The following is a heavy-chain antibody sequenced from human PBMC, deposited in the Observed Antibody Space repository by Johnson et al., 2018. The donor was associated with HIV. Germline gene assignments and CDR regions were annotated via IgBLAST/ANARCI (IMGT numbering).Heavy chain of an antibody. CDR2: ISYDGSDK. J-gene: IGHJ3*02. CDR1: GFTFSSYA. V-gene: IGHV3-30*04. D-gene: IGHD7-27*01. CDR3: AKDRNWGRLFDGFDI. Sequence: QVQLVESGGGVVRPGGSLRLSCAASGFTFSSYAMHWVRQAPAKGLEWVAVISYDGSDKYYADSVKGRFTISRDNAKNSLYLQMNSLRPEDTAVYYCAKDRNWGRLFDGFDIWGRGTMVTVSS.